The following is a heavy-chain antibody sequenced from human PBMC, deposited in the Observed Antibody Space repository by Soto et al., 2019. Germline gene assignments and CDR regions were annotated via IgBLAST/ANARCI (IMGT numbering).Heavy chain of an antibody. CDR3: AKTYCKTVRCYTVWWLDP. J-gene: IGHJ5*02. D-gene: IGHD2-15*01. V-gene: IGHV3-23*01. Sequence: PGGSLRLSCEASGLTFDRSAMSWVRQAPGRGLEWVSTISLSGGSSHYAGSVRGRFTISRDNSKNTLYLQMNSLRAEDTAIYYCAKTYCKTVRCYTVWWLDPWGQGTVVTVSS. CDR2: ISLSGGSS. CDR1: GLTFDRSA.